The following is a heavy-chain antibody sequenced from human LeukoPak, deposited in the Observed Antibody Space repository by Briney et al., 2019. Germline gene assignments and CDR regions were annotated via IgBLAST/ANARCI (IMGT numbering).Heavy chain of an antibody. Sequence: GGSLRLSCAASGFTFSDYYMSWIRQAPGKGLEWVSYITSSGSTIYYADSMKGRFTISRDNATHSLFLQLDSLRAEDTAVYYCARIGRPAAFDIWGQGTLVIVSS. J-gene: IGHJ3*02. CDR2: ITSSGSTI. CDR1: GFTFSDYY. V-gene: IGHV3-11*01. CDR3: ARIGRPAAFDI. D-gene: IGHD6-6*01.